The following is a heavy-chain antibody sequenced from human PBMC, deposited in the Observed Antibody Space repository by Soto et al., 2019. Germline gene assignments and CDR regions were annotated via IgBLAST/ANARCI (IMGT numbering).Heavy chain of an antibody. CDR1: GNSISGTSSF. D-gene: IGHD6-19*01. CDR3: AKDRVPSDSSGWYSVRSYYGMDV. J-gene: IGHJ6*02. Sequence: SETLSLTCTVSGNSISGTSSFWAWIRQPPGKNLEWIGSVYYTGSTYYNSSLKSRFTISRDNSKNTLYLQMNSLRAEDTAVYYCAKDRVPSDSSGWYSVRSYYGMDVWGQGTTVTVSS. CDR2: VYYTGST. V-gene: IGHV4-39*02.